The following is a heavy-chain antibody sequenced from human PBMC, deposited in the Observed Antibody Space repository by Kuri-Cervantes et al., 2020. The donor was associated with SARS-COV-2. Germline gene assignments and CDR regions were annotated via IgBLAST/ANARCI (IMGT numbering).Heavy chain of an antibody. Sequence: SVKVSCKASGYTFTGYYMHWVRQAPGQGLEWMGGIIPILGIANYAQKFQGRVTITADKSTSTAYMELSSLRSEDTAVYYCARGLSVVTHFDYWGQGTLVTVSS. J-gene: IGHJ4*02. V-gene: IGHV1-69*10. CDR3: ARGLSVVTHFDY. CDR2: IIPILGIA. CDR1: GYTFTGYY. D-gene: IGHD2-21*02.